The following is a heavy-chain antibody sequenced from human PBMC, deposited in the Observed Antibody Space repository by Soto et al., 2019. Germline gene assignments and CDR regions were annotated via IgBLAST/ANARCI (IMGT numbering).Heavy chain of an antibody. V-gene: IGHV4-4*02. CDR2: IFHSGNT. Sequence: QMQLQESGPGLVKPSETLSLTCVVSGGSITGSDWWTWVRQSPEKGLEWIGEIFHSGNTNYSPSLKSRVTIPLDKSANQFSLKVHSVTAADTAIYYCANRPVFEWAPYYCLDVWGPGTTVIVSS. CDR3: ANRPVFEWAPYYCLDV. J-gene: IGHJ6*02. CDR1: GGSITGSDW. D-gene: IGHD3-3*01.